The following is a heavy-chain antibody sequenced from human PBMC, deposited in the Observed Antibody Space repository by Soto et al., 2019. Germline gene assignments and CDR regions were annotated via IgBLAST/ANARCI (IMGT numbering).Heavy chain of an antibody. J-gene: IGHJ4*02. CDR2: ISYDGSNK. V-gene: IGHV3-30-3*01. CDR1: GFTFSSYA. Sequence: QVQLVESGGGVVQPGRSLRLSCAASGFTFSSYAMHWVRQAPGKGLEWVAVISYDGSNKYYADSVKGRFTISRDNSKNTLYRQMNSLRAEDTAVYYCARDHHVIAGHHYFDYWGQGTLVTVSS. D-gene: IGHD6-13*01. CDR3: ARDHHVIAGHHYFDY.